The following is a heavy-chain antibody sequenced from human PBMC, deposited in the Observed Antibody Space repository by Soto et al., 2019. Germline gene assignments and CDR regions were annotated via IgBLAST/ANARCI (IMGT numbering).Heavy chain of an antibody. CDR1: GFTFSSYS. CDR2: ISSSSGTI. J-gene: IGHJ4*02. Sequence: EVQLVESGGGLVQPGGCLRLSCAASGFTFSSYSMNWVRQAPGKGLDWVSYISSSSGTIYYADSVKGRFTISRDNAKNPLYMQMNNQRAEDTAVYYCARDSTPRSIDSWGQVTLVTGSS. V-gene: IGHV3-48*01. CDR3: ARDSTPRSIDS.